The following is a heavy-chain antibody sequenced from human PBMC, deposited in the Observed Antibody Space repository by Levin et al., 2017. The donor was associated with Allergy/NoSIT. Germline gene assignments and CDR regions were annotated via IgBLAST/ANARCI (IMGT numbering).Heavy chain of an antibody. CDR1: GFTVSSNY. Sequence: GESLKISCAASGFTVSSNYVSWVRQAPGKGLEWVSVIYSGGSTCYADSVKGRFTISRDNSKNTLYLQMNSLRAEDTAVYYCARGIYDSSGYYYYDYWGQGTLVTVSS. V-gene: IGHV3-66*01. CDR2: IYSGGST. D-gene: IGHD3-22*01. CDR3: ARGIYDSSGYYYYDY. J-gene: IGHJ4*02.